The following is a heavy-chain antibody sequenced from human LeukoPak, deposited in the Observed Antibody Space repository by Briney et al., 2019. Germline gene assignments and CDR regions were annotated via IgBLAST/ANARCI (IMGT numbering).Heavy chain of an antibody. Sequence: PGGSLRLSCAASGFTFNSYAMIWVRQAPGKGLEWVSGISGSGGDTHYAESVKGRFTISRDNSKNTLYLQMNSLRVEDTAVYYCARGLFLSGYLDAFDIWGQGTVVTVSS. CDR1: GFTFNSYA. J-gene: IGHJ3*02. D-gene: IGHD3-22*01. CDR2: ISGSGGDT. V-gene: IGHV3-23*01. CDR3: ARGLFLSGYLDAFDI.